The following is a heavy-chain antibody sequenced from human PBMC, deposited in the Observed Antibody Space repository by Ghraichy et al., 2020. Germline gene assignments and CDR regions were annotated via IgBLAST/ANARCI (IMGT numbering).Heavy chain of an antibody. J-gene: IGHJ4*02. CDR1: GFTFSSYG. V-gene: IGHV3-30*18. CDR3: AKDRLVGATRTFFDY. Sequence: GGSLRLSCAASGFTFSSYGMHWVRQAPGKGLEWVAVISYDGSNKYYADSVKGRFTISRDNSKNTLYLQMNSLRAEDTAVYYCAKDRLVGATRTFFDYWGQGTLVTVSS. D-gene: IGHD1-26*01. CDR2: ISYDGSNK.